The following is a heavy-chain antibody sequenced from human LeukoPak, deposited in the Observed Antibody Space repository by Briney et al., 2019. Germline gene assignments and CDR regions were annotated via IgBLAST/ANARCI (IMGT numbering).Heavy chain of an antibody. CDR1: GFTFDDYA. V-gene: IGHV3-21*01. CDR3: ARDIVVSDAFDI. J-gene: IGHJ3*02. Sequence: KAGGSLRLSCAASGFTFDDYAMHWVRQAPGKGLEWVSSISSSSSYIYYADSVKGRFTISRDNAKNSLYLQMNSLRAEDTAVYYCARDIVVSDAFDIWGQGTMVTVSS. D-gene: IGHD2-2*01. CDR2: ISSSSSYI.